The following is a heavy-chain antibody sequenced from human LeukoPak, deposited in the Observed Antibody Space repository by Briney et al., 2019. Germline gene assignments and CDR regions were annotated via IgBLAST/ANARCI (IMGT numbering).Heavy chain of an antibody. CDR1: GFTFSSYG. CDR3: AKEGPTYNPLLHDFWSGSLYYMDV. V-gene: IGHV3-30*02. J-gene: IGHJ6*03. D-gene: IGHD3-3*01. CDR2: IWYGGSNK. Sequence: GGSLRLSCAASGFTFSSYGMHWVRQAPGKGLEWVAVIWYGGSNKYYADSVKGRFTISRDNSKNTLYLQMNSLRAEDTAVYYCAKEGPTYNPLLHDFWSGSLYYMDVWGKGTTVTVSS.